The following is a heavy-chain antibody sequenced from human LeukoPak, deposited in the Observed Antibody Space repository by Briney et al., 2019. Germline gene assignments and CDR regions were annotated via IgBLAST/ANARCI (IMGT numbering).Heavy chain of an antibody. CDR1: GYTFTAYY. V-gene: IGHV1-2*02. D-gene: IGHD3-22*01. CDR2: INPNSGGT. J-gene: IGHJ6*02. CDR3: AHSPVYYGPVDYYGMDV. Sequence: ASVKVSCKASGYTFTAYYIHWVRQAPGQGLEWMGWINPNSGGTNYAQKFQGRVTMTRDTSISTAYMELSRLRSDDTAVYYCAHSPVYYGPVDYYGMDVWGQGTTVTVSS.